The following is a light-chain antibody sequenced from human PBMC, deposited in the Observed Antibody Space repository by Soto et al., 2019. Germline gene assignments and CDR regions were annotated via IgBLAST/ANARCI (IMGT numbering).Light chain of an antibody. CDR2: GAS. Sequence: EIVLPQYKGTLSLSPGERATLSCRASQIFGSSYLAWYQQKPGQAPRLLIYGASSRATGIPDRFSGSGSGTDFTLTISSLEPEDFAVYYCQQRSNWPWTFGQGTKVDIK. J-gene: IGKJ1*01. CDR1: QIFGSSY. CDR3: QQRSNWPWT. V-gene: IGKV3D-20*02.